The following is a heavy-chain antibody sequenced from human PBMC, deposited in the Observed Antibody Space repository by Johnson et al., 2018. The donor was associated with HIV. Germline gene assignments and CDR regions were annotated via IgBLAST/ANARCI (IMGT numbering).Heavy chain of an antibody. CDR2: ISWNSGSI. V-gene: IGHV3-9*01. D-gene: IGHD2-21*01. CDR3: AKAYCPGCDAFDV. J-gene: IGHJ3*01. Sequence: VQLVESGGGLGQPGRSLRLSCAASGFTFDDYAMHWVRQAPGKGLEWVSGISWNSGSIGYADSVKGRFTISRDNAKNSLYLQMNSLRVEDTGLYYCAKAYCPGCDAFDVWGHGTMVTVSS. CDR1: GFTFDDYA.